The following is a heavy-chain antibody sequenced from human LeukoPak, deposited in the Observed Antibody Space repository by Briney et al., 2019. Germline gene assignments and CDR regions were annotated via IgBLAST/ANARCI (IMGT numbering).Heavy chain of an antibody. CDR1: GFTFSDYT. CDR2: ISSGGAYK. J-gene: IGHJ3*02. Sequence: GGSLRLSCAASGFTFSDYTMNWVRQAPGKGLEWVSSISSGGAYKYYADSVKGRFIITRDNAQNSLYLQMNSLRAEDSSVYYCARPTTVTTISADAFDIWGQGTMVTVSS. V-gene: IGHV3-21*01. CDR3: ARPTTVTTISADAFDI. D-gene: IGHD4-17*01.